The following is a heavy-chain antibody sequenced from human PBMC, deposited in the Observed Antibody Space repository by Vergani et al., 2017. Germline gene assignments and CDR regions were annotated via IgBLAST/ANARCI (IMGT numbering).Heavy chain of an antibody. V-gene: IGHV4-59*02. J-gene: IGHJ5*02. CDR2: LSTTGGA. CDR1: GVSVTDYN. D-gene: IGHD6-13*01. Sequence: QAQLQESGPGPVKPSETLSLTCHVFGVSVTDYNCNWIRQAPGKGLGCIGSLSTTGGATHASHNPSLKSRVSISVGTSKSQFSLRLTSVTAADSAIYYCAGDTHSWQRADRWGQGLLVSVSS. CDR3: AGDTHSWQRADR.